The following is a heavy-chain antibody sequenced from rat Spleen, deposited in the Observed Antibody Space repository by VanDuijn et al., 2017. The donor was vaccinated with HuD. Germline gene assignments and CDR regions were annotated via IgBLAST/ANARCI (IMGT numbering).Heavy chain of an antibody. V-gene: IGHV5-7*01. CDR1: GFTFSDYY. CDR2: INYDGSNT. Sequence: EVQLVESGGGLVQPGRSLKLSCAASGFTFSDYYMAWVRQAPTKGLEWVATINYDGSNTYYRDSVKGRFTISRDNANSPLYLQMDSLRSEDTATYYGVRSVFDYWGQGVMVTVSS. CDR3: VRSVFDY. J-gene: IGHJ2*01.